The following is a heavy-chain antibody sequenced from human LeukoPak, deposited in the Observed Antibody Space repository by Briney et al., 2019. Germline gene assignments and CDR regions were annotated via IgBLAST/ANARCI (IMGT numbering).Heavy chain of an antibody. J-gene: IGHJ4*02. V-gene: IGHV1-8*01. CDR2: MDPNSGNT. CDR1: GYTFTSYD. Sequence: ASVKVSCKASGYTFTSYDINWVRQATGQGLEWMGWMDPNSGNTGYAQKFQGRVTMTRNTSISTAYMELSSLRSEDTAVYYCALTGYSSGWIPDYWGQGTLVTVS. D-gene: IGHD6-19*01. CDR3: ALTGYSSGWIPDY.